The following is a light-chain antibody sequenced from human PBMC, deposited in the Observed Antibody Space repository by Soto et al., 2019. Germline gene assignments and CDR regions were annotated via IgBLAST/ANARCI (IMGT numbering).Light chain of an antibody. J-gene: IGLJ1*01. CDR3: CSYAGGGTYV. Sequence: QSALTQPASVSGAPGQSITIACTGTISDVGTYNLVSWFQQHPGKAPKLMSFEVSERPSGVSNRFSGSKSGNAASLTISGPQAEDEADYYCCSYAGGGTYVFGTGTKLTVL. V-gene: IGLV2-23*02. CDR1: ISDVGTYNL. CDR2: EVS.